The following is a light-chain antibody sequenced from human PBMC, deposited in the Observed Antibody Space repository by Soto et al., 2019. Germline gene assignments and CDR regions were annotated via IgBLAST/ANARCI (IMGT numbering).Light chain of an antibody. J-gene: IGKJ4*02. CDR1: QSLLHSNGYNY. Sequence: DIVMTQSPLSLPVTPGEPASISCRSSQSLLHSNGYNYLDWYLQKPGQSPQLLIYLRSKRASGVPDRFSGSGSGTDFTLKISRVEAEDVGVYYCMQALQTPLTFGGGTKVDIK. V-gene: IGKV2-28*01. CDR3: MQALQTPLT. CDR2: LRS.